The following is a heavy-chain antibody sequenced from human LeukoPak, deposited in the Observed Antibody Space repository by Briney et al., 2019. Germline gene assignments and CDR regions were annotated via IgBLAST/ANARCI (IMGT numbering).Heavy chain of an antibody. D-gene: IGHD2/OR15-2a*01. Sequence: GGSLRLFCAASGFTFSSHAMNWVRQAPGKGLEWVSSVSSSGTKIFYADSVRGRFTVSRDNAGNSLSLQMDSLRVEDTAVYYCTRELLSLQQGLDYWGQGTLVTVSS. CDR3: TRELLSLQQGLDY. J-gene: IGHJ4*02. CDR2: VSSSGTKI. V-gene: IGHV3-21*01. CDR1: GFTFSSHA.